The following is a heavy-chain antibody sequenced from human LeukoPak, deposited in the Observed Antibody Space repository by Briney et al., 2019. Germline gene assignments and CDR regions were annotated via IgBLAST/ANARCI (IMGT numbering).Heavy chain of an antibody. CDR2: IYYSGST. J-gene: IGHJ4*02. D-gene: IGHD3-22*01. Sequence: ASETLSLTCNVSGGSISTYYWSWTRQPPGKGLEWIGYIYYSGSTNYNPSLKSRVTMSVDTSKSQFSLKLNSVTAADTAVYYCARDYDSTGYYWSWGQGTLVTVSS. CDR3: ARDYDSTGYYWS. V-gene: IGHV4-59*01. CDR1: GGSISTYY.